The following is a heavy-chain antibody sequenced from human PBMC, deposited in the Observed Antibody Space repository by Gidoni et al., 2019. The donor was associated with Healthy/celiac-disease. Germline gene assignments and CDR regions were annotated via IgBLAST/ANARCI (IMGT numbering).Heavy chain of an antibody. Sequence: EVQLVEPGGGLVQPGGSLRRSCAASGFTFSSYAMSWGRQAPGRGLEWFSAISGSGGSTYYADSVKGRFTISRDNSKNTLYLLMNSLRAVYTAVYYCAKDLGVAPEYWGQGTLVTVSS. V-gene: IGHV3-23*04. CDR3: AKDLGVAPEY. D-gene: IGHD3-3*01. J-gene: IGHJ4*02. CDR2: ISGSGGST. CDR1: GFTFSSYA.